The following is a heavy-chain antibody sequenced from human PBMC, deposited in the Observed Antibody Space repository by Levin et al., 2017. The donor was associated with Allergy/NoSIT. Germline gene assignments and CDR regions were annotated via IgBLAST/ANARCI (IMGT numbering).Heavy chain of an antibody. CDR1: GGSVSSGSYY. CDR3: ARVYAGVDAFDI. Sequence: PSETLSLTCTVSGGSVSSGSYYWSWIRQPPGKGLEWIGYIYYSGSTNYNPSLKSRVTISVDTSKNQFSLKLSSVTAADTAVYYCARVYAGVDAFDIWGQGTMVTVSS. V-gene: IGHV4-61*01. CDR2: IYYSGST. J-gene: IGHJ3*02. D-gene: IGHD2/OR15-2a*01.